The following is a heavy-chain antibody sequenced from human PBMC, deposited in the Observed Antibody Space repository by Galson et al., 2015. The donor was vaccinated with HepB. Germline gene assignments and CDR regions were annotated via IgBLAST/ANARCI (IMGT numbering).Heavy chain of an antibody. CDR1: GFTFDSYA. Sequence: SLRLSCAASGFTFDSYAMSWVRQAPGKGLEWVSSTSGSGISTYYTDSVKGRFTISRDNSKNTLYLQMNSLRAEDTAVYYCAKGPWFGPQFYFDSWGQGTLVTVSS. J-gene: IGHJ4*02. CDR3: AKGPWFGPQFYFDS. D-gene: IGHD3-10*01. CDR2: TSGSGIST. V-gene: IGHV3-23*01.